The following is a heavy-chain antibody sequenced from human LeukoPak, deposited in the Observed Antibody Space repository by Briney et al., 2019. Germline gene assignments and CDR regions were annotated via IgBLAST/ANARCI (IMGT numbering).Heavy chain of an antibody. V-gene: IGHV1-18*01. J-gene: IGHJ4*02. D-gene: IGHD6-19*01. CDR2: ISAYNGNT. Sequence: ASVKVSCKASGYTFTSYGISWVRQAPGQGLEWMGWISAYNGNTNYAQKLQGRVTMTTDTSTSTAYMELRSPRSDDTAVYYCARDGIGSGWYIKGSFPDYWGQGTLVTVSS. CDR1: GYTFTSYG. CDR3: ARDGIGSGWYIKGSFPDY.